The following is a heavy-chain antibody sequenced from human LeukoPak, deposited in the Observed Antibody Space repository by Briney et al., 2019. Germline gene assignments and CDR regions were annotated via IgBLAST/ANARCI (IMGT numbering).Heavy chain of an antibody. CDR2: ISTSSNTI. D-gene: IGHD5-12*01. CDR1: GFTFSSYS. J-gene: IGHJ4*02. Sequence: GGSLRLSCAASGFTFSSYSMNWVRQAPGKGLEWVSYISTSSNTIYYADSVKGRFTISRDNAKNSLYLQMNSLRAEDSAVYFCFSGYDSGYWGQGTLVTVSS. V-gene: IGHV3-48*04. CDR3: FSGYDSGY.